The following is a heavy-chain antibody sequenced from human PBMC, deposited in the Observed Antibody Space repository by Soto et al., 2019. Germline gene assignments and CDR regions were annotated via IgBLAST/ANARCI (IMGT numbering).Heavy chain of an antibody. CDR2: IYHSGSS. Sequence: PSETLSLTCTVSGGSISSYYWSWIRQPPGKGLEWIGYIYHSGSSNYNPSLKSRVTILLDTSKNQLSLKLSSVTAADTAVYYCARARGDFWSGYSTYYFDYWGQGTLVTVSS. D-gene: IGHD3-3*01. CDR1: GGSISSYY. J-gene: IGHJ4*02. CDR3: ARARGDFWSGYSTYYFDY. V-gene: IGHV4-59*08.